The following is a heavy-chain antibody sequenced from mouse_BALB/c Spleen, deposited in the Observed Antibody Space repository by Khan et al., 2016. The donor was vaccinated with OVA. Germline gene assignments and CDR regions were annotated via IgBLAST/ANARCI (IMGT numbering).Heavy chain of an antibody. CDR1: GFSFTTYT. V-gene: IGHV5-6-4*01. CDR3: TREGNYAHWYFDV. D-gene: IGHD2-1*01. Sequence: EVELVESGGGLVRPGGSLKLSCAASGFSFTTYTMSWVRQTPEKRLEWVATINSGSTYTYYPDSVKGRFTIYRDNAKNTLYLQMSSLKSEDTAMYYCTREGNYAHWYFDVWGAGTTVTVSS. J-gene: IGHJ1*01. CDR2: INSGSTYT.